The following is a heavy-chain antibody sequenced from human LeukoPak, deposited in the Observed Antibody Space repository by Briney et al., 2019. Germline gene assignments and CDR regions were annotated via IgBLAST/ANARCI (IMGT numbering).Heavy chain of an antibody. J-gene: IGHJ4*02. CDR2: IGGGGTNT. V-gene: IGHV3-23*01. Sequence: GGSLRLSCAASGFTFTDFAMNWVRQAPGKGLEWVSGIGGGGTNTDYADSVKGRFPISRDNSKNTLTLQMSSLRADDTAVYFCAKDARGYHRPIDHWGQGILVTVSS. D-gene: IGHD3-22*01. CDR3: AKDARGYHRPIDH. CDR1: GFTFTDFA.